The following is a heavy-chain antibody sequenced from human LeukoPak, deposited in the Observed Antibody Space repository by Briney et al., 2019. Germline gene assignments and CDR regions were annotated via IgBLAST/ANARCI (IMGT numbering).Heavy chain of an antibody. V-gene: IGHV4-4*02. CDR1: GGSISSSNW. J-gene: IGHJ4*02. CDR2: IYHSGST. D-gene: IGHD3-22*01. CDR3: ARGYYDSSGFLFDY. Sequence: SGTLSLTCAVSGGSISSSNWWSWVRQPPGKGLEWIGEIYHSGSTNYNPSLKSRVTISVDKSKNQFSLKLSSVTAADTAVYYCARGYYDSSGFLFDYWGQGTLVTVSS.